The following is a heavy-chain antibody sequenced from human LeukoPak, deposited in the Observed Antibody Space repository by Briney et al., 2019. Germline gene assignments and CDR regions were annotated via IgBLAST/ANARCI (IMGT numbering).Heavy chain of an antibody. J-gene: IGHJ4*02. CDR2: INPSSGAT. CDR3: IRGPGHYFDY. CDR1: GSTFNYYY. V-gene: IGHV1-2*02. Sequence: ASVTVSCKASGSTFNYYYMHWVRQAPGQGLEWMGWINPSSGATNYAQKFQGRVTMTRDTSVSTAYMEMTRLRSDDSAVFYCIRGPGHYFDYWGQGTVVTVPS. D-gene: IGHD3-10*01.